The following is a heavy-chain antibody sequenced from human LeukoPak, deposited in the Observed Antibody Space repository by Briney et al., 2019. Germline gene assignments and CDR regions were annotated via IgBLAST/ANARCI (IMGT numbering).Heavy chain of an antibody. D-gene: IGHD1-26*01. Sequence: GSLRLSCAASGFTFSSYWMSWVRQTPGKGLEWIGEISLSGITNYNPSLKGRASISLDTSKNQFSLKLSSVTAADTAVYYCASGSYSFYYFDYWGQGTLVTVSS. J-gene: IGHJ4*02. CDR2: ISLSGIT. CDR1: GFTFSSYW. V-gene: IGHV4-34*01. CDR3: ASGSYSFYYFDY.